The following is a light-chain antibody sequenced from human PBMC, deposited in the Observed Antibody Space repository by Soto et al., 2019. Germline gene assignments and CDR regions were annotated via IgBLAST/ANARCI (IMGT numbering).Light chain of an antibody. J-gene: IGKJ2*01. CDR2: GAS. CDR1: QSVSSSY. CDR3: QQYGTSPYT. Sequence: EIVLTQSPGTLSLSPGERATLSCRASQSVSSSYLAWYQQKPGQAPRLLIYGASSRATGIPDRFSGSGSGTDFTLTISRLEPEDCAVYYCQQYGTSPYTFGQETKQEIK. V-gene: IGKV3-20*01.